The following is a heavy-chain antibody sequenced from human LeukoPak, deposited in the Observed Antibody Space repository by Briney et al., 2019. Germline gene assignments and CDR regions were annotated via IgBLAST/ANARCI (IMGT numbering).Heavy chain of an antibody. CDR2: IYYSGST. J-gene: IGHJ4*02. D-gene: IGHD2-15*01. V-gene: IGHV4-59*08. CDR3: ARHPVDCSGGSCYPGGIDY. CDR1: GGSISSYY. Sequence: PSETLSLTCTVSGGSISSYYWSWIRQPPGKGLEWIGYIYYSGSTNYNPSLKSRVTISVDTSKNQFSLKLSSVTAADTAVYYCARHPVDCSGGSCYPGGIDYWGQGTLVTVSS.